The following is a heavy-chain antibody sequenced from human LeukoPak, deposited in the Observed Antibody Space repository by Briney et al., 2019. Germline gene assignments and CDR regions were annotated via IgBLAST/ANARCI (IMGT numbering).Heavy chain of an antibody. CDR1: GFTFSSYS. J-gene: IGHJ4*02. V-gene: IGHV3-21*01. CDR2: ISTSSTYM. CDR3: ARDLSSSWHFDY. D-gene: IGHD6-13*01. Sequence: GGSLRLSCAASGFTFSSYSMNWVRQAPGKGLEWVSSISTSSTYMYYADSVKGRFTISRDNAKNSLYLEMNSLRAEDTAVYYCARDLSSSWHFDYWGQGTLVTVSS.